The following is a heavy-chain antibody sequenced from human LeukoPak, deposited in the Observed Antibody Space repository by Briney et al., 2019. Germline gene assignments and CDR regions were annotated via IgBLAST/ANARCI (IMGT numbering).Heavy chain of an antibody. J-gene: IGHJ5*02. V-gene: IGHV4-31*03. D-gene: IGHD3-3*01. CDR3: ARVAYDFWSGYQNWFDP. CDR2: IYYSGST. Sequence: SETLSLTCTVSGASIRSQYWSWLRQHPGKGLEWFGYIYYSGSTYYNPSLKSRVTISVDTSKNQFSLKLSSVTAADTAVYYCARVAYDFWSGYQNWFDPWGQGTLVTVSS. CDR1: GASIRSQY.